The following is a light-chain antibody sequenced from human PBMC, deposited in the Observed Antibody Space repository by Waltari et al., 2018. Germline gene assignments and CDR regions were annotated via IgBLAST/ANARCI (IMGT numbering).Light chain of an antibody. V-gene: IGKV1-39*01. J-gene: IGKJ1*01. CDR3: QQSYGAPWT. CDR2: YAS. Sequence: DIQTTQSPSSLSASVGDRVTITCRASQSISSFLNWYQQKPGKAPELLISYASSLQSGVPSRFSGSGYGTDFTLTISSLHPEDLATYYCQQSYGAPWTFGQGTRVEIK. CDR1: QSISSF.